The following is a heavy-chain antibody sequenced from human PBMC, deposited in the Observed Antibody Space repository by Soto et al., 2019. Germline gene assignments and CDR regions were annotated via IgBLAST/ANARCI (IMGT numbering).Heavy chain of an antibody. V-gene: IGHV4-39*01. Sequence: SETLSLTCGVSGGSFGSSAYYWGWIRQAPGKGLEWIGSINYSGSTYDNPSLKSRGTISVDTSRNQFSLKLSSVTAADTALYSCSRRAPEGFDPWGQGTLVTVSS. CDR2: INYSGST. J-gene: IGHJ5*02. CDR1: GGSFGSSAYY. CDR3: SRRAPEGFDP.